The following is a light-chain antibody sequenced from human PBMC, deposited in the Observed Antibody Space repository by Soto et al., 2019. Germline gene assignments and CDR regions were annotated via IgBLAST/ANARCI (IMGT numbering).Light chain of an antibody. CDR2: AAS. CDR3: QLRSNWPPIT. J-gene: IGKJ5*01. V-gene: IGKV1-5*01. Sequence: DIQMTQSPSTLSGSVGDRVTITCRASQTISSWLAWYQQTPGKAPNLXXYAASSFQSGVPSRFSGSGSGTDFTLTISSLEPEDAAVYDCQLRSNWPPITFGQGTRLEIK. CDR1: QTISSW.